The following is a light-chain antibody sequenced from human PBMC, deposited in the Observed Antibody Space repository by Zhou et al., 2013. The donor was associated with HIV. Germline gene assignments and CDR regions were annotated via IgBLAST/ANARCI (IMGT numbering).Light chain of an antibody. J-gene: IGKJ4*01. CDR1: QDITNS. V-gene: IGKV1-33*01. Sequence: DIQMTQSPSSLSASVGDRLTITCQASQDITNSLNWYQQKPGKAPKVVIYGASNVGSGVPSRFSGSGSGTHFTFNINSLQPEDVGVYFCQQYGSFPRTFGGGTKV. CDR2: GAS. CDR3: QQYGSFPRT.